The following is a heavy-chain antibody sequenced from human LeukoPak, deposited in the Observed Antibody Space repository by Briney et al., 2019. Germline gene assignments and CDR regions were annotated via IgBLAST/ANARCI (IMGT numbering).Heavy chain of an antibody. CDR1: GSYW. Sequence: GGSLRLSCAASGSYWMHWVRQAPGKGLVWVARIISDGSSASYADSVKGRFTMSRDNAKNTLYLQMNSLRAEDTAVYYCVRDSNYHPDCWGQGTLVTVSS. CDR3: VRDSNYHPDC. V-gene: IGHV3-74*01. CDR2: IISDGSSA. D-gene: IGHD4-11*01. J-gene: IGHJ4*02.